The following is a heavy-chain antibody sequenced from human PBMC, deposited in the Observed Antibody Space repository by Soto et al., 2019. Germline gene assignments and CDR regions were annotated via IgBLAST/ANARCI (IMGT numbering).Heavy chain of an antibody. D-gene: IGHD4-17*01. CDR1: GGTFSSYA. J-gene: IGHJ6*02. CDR2: IIPIFGTA. CDR3: ARDSGGTTVAFGMDV. Sequence: QVQLVQSGAEVKKPGSSVKVSCKASGGTFSSYAISWVRQAPGQGLEWMGGIIPIFGTANNAQKFQGRVRITADESTSTAYMELSSLSSEDTAVYYCARDSGGTTVAFGMDVWCQGTTVTVSS. V-gene: IGHV1-69*01.